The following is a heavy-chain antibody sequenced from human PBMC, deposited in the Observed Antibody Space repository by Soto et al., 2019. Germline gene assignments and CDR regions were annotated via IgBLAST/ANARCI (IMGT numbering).Heavy chain of an antibody. Sequence: EVQLVESGGGLVQPGGSLRLSCAASGFTFSSYSMNWVRQAPGKGLEWVSYISSSSSTIYYADSVKGRFTISRDNAKNSLYLHMNSVRDEDTAVYYCARGQLAWELLDYSYGMDVWGQGTTVTVSS. CDR2: ISSSSSTI. D-gene: IGHD1-26*01. CDR3: ARGQLAWELLDYSYGMDV. J-gene: IGHJ6*02. CDR1: GFTFSSYS. V-gene: IGHV3-48*02.